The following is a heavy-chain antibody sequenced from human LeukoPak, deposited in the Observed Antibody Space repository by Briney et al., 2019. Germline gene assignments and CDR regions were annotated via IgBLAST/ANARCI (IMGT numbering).Heavy chain of an antibody. CDR2: ISGSGDRT. CDR3: AKGLVVGCSWSAYDY. D-gene: IGHD6-13*01. J-gene: IGHJ4*02. CDR1: GFTFSNYA. Sequence: GGSLRLSCAASGFTFSNYAMTCVRQAPGKGLEWVSVISGSGDRTYYADSVKGRFTISRDNSKNTLYLQMNSLRAEDTAVYYCAKGLVVGCSWSAYDYWGQGTLVTVSS. V-gene: IGHV3-23*01.